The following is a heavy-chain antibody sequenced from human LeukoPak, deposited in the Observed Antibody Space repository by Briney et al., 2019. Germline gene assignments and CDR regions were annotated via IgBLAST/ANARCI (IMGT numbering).Heavy chain of an antibody. CDR3: VRQFAFGLWYFDL. V-gene: IGHV4-39*01. D-gene: IGHD3-16*01. J-gene: IGHJ2*01. Sequence: SETLSLTCTVSGGSISDTTYYWVWIRQPPGKGLEWIGSSYYSGTTYYNPSLKSRVTASVDTSKNQFSLKLSSVTAAGTAVYYCVRQFAFGLWYFDLWGRGTLLTVSS. CDR1: GGSISDTTYY. CDR2: SYYSGTT.